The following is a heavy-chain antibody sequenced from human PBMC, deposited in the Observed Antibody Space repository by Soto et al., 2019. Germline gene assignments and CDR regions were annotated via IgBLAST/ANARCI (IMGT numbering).Heavy chain of an antibody. CDR1: GDSVSSNDAV. V-gene: IGHV6-1*01. Sequence: QVQLQQSGPGLVKPSQTLSLTCAISGDSVSSNDAVWNWIRQSPLRGLEWLGRTYYRSIWQTEYAVSVNGRMTINPYASKNQFSLQLNSVPPEDTAMYYCARLVGNSWLDHWGQGTLVTVSA. CDR3: ARLVGNSWLDH. J-gene: IGHJ5*02. CDR2: TYYRSIWQT. D-gene: IGHD6-6*01.